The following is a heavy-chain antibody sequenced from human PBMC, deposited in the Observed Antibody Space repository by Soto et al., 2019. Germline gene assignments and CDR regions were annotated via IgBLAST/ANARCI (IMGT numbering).Heavy chain of an antibody. D-gene: IGHD3-9*01. CDR1: GFTFSSYW. V-gene: IGHV3-7*01. J-gene: IGHJ6*02. Sequence: XVSLRLSCAASGFTFSSYWMSWVRQDPGKGLEWVANIKQDGSEKYYVDSVKGRFTIPRDNAKNSLYLQMNSLRAEDTAVYYCARDPTLRLYDILTGYYTGAYYYGMDVWGQGTTVTVSS. CDR2: IKQDGSEK. CDR3: ARDPTLRLYDILTGYYTGAYYYGMDV.